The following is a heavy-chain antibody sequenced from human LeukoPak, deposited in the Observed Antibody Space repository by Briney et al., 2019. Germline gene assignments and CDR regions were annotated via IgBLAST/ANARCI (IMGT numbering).Heavy chain of an antibody. CDR3: AKDMSAYYDYVLRDY. J-gene: IGHJ1*01. D-gene: IGHD3-16*01. CDR1: GFTFSSYA. CDR2: ISGSGGST. V-gene: IGHV3-23*01. Sequence: GGSLRLSCAASGFTFSSYAMSWVRQAPGKGLEWVSAISGSGGSTYYADSVKGRFTISRDNSKNTLYLQMNSLRAEDTAVYYWAKDMSAYYDYVLRDYGGQGPLVTVSS.